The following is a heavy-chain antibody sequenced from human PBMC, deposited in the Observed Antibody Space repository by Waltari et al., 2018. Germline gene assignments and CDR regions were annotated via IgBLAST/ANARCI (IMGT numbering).Heavy chain of an antibody. V-gene: IGHV3-9*01. CDR1: GFTFDDYA. CDR2: SSWNSGSI. CDR3: AKDTGGYYSYFAY. J-gene: IGHJ4*02. Sequence: EVQLVESGGGLVQPGRSLRLSCAASGFTFDDYAMHWVRQAPGKGLGWVSGSSWNSGSIGYADSVKGRFTISRDNAKNSLYLQMNSLRAEDTALYYCAKDTGGYYSYFAYWGQGTLVTVSS. D-gene: IGHD3-22*01.